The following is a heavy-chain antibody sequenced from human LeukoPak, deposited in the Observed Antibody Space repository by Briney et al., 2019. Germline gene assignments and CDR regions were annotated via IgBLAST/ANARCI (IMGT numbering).Heavy chain of an antibody. V-gene: IGHV4-30-2*01. CDR1: GDSISSGTYS. CDR3: ARGYGKDY. Sequence: SETLSLTCAVSGDSISSGTYSWSWIRQPPGKGLEWIGYISHSGNTYYSPSLKSRVTISVDNSKNQFSLKLTSVTAADTAVYYCARGYGKDYWGQGTLVTVSS. CDR2: ISHSGNT. D-gene: IGHD4-17*01. J-gene: IGHJ4*02.